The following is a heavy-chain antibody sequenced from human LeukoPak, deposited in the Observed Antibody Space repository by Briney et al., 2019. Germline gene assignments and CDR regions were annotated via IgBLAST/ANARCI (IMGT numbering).Heavy chain of an antibody. J-gene: IGHJ4*02. CDR2: ISAYNGNT. Sequence: GASVKVSCKASGYTFTSYGISWVRQAPGQGLEWMGWISAYNGNTNYAQKLQGRVTMTTDTSTSTAYMELRSLRSDDTAVYYCIRGRNDYGDGEFDYWGQGTLVTVSS. V-gene: IGHV1-18*01. D-gene: IGHD4-17*01. CDR3: IRGRNDYGDGEFDY. CDR1: GYTFTSYG.